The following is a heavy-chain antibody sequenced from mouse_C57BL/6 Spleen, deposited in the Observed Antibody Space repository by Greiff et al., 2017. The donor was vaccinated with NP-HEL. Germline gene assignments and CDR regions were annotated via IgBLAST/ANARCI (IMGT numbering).Heavy chain of an antibody. V-gene: IGHV1-82*01. J-gene: IGHJ2*01. CDR3: ARGDPDY. CDR2: IYPGDGDT. CDR1: GYAFSSSW. Sequence: VQLQQSGPELVKPGASVKISCKASGYAFSSSWMNWVKQRPGKGLEWIGRIYPGDGDTNYNGKFKGKATLTADKSSSTAYMQLSSLTSEDCAVYFCARGDPDYWGQGTTLTVSS.